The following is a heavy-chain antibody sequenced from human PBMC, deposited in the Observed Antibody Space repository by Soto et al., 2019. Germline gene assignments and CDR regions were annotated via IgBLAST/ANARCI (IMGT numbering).Heavy chain of an antibody. CDR3: ARDRIAGSGSCDN. CDR1: GFTFNNYW. D-gene: IGHD3-10*01. J-gene: IGHJ4*02. CDR2: IKTDGSSP. V-gene: IGHV3-74*01. Sequence: GGSLRLSCVASGFTFNNYWMHWVRQVPGKGLVWVSRIKTDGSSPNYADSVEGRFTISSDNAKNTLYLQMNSLRAEDTAVYYCARDRIAGSGSCDNWGQGTLVTVSS.